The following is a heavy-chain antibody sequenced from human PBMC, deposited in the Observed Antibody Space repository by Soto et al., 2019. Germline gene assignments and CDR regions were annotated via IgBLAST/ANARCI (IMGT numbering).Heavy chain of an antibody. D-gene: IGHD5-18*01. CDR1: GGSISSSSYY. V-gene: IGHV4-39*01. Sequence: SETLSLTCTVSGGSISSSSYYWGWIRQPPGKGLEWIGSIYYSGSTYYNPSLKSRVTISVDTSKNQFSLKLSSVTAADTAVYYCARLTGYSYGFHYFDYWGQGTLVTVSS. CDR2: IYYSGST. CDR3: ARLTGYSYGFHYFDY. J-gene: IGHJ4*02.